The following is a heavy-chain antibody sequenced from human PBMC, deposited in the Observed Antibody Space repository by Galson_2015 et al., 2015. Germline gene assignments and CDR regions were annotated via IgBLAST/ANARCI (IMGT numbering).Heavy chain of an antibody. CDR2: VYPGDSDT. V-gene: IGHV5-51*01. J-gene: IGHJ4*02. CDR3: ARPSYGSRNYFEY. D-gene: IGHD5-18*01. Sequence: SGAEVKKPGESLQVSCTASGYSFANYWIGWVRQMPGKGLEWMGVVYPGDSDTKYSPSFQGQVTFSADKSMNTAYLQWSSLKASDTGMYYCARPSYGSRNYFEYWGQGTLVTVSS. CDR1: GYSFANYW.